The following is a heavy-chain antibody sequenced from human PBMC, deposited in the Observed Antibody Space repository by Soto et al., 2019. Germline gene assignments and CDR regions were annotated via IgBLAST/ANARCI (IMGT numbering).Heavy chain of an antibody. V-gene: IGHV1-3*01. Sequence: QVQLVQSGAEVRKPGASVNISCRASGFSFSDNLINWVRQAPGQSLEWMGWINPDNGNTRYSRTFQGRVTISRHSSASIADVEVSDLTSEDTAVYYWARGILSVGPRGNDAFDGWGQGPRVTVSS. CDR1: GFSFSDNL. J-gene: IGHJ3*01. CDR3: ARGILSVGPRGNDAFDG. CDR2: INPDNGNT. D-gene: IGHD1-26*01.